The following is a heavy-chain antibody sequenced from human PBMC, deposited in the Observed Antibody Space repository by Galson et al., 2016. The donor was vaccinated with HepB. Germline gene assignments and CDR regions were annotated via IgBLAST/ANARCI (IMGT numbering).Heavy chain of an antibody. CDR1: GFTFSAYA. CDR2: INAIYDT. V-gene: IGHV3-13*01. CDR3: AREVRGSGWRYVDY. D-gene: IGHD6-19*01. J-gene: IGHJ4*02. Sequence: SLRLSCAASGFTFSAYAMHWVRQGTGKGLEWVSTINAIYDTYYPDPVKGRLAIYRENDKNSLYLQMSSLKTGDTAVYYCAREVRGSGWRYVDYWGQGTLVTVSS.